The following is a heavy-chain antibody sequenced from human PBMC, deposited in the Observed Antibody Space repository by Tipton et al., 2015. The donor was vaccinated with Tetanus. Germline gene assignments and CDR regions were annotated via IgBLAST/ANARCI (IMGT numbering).Heavy chain of an antibody. CDR2: ITSSGGAA. Sequence: AASGFTFSNYALIWVHQAPGKGLEYVSSITSSGGAAYYADSVKGRFTISRDNSKNTVYLQMNSLRADDTAIYYCAKLVTSRGQGTLVTVSS. CDR3: AKLVTS. J-gene: IGHJ4*02. V-gene: IGHV3-23*01. D-gene: IGHD2-8*02. CDR1: GFTFSNYA.